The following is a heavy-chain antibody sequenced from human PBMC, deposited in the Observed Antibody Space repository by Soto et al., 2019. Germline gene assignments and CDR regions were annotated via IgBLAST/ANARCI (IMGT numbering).Heavy chain of an antibody. CDR3: ARSGHYYYYMDV. J-gene: IGHJ6*03. V-gene: IGHV4-34*01. D-gene: IGHD6-25*01. Sequence: QVQLQQWGAGLLKPSETLSLTCAVYGGSFSGYYWSWIRQPPGKGLEWIGEINHSGSTNYTPSLKSRVTISVDTSKNQFSLKLSSVTAADTAVYYCARSGHYYYYMDVWGKGTTVTVSS. CDR2: INHSGST. CDR1: GGSFSGYY.